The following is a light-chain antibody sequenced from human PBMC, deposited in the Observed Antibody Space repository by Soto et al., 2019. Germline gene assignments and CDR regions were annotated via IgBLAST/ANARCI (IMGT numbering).Light chain of an antibody. Sequence: DIVMTQSPDSLAVSLGERATINCKSSRNILYSSNNKNYLAWYQQKPGQPPKLLIYWASTRASGVPDRFSGSGSGTDFTLTISSLQAEDVAVYYCQQYYSAPLTFGGGTKVEIK. V-gene: IGKV4-1*01. CDR2: WAS. CDR1: RNILYSSNNKNY. CDR3: QQYYSAPLT. J-gene: IGKJ4*01.